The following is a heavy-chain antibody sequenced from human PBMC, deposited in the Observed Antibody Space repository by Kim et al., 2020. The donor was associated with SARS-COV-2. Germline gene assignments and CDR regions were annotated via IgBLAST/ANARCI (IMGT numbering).Heavy chain of an antibody. CDR2: IWYDGSNK. CDR1: GFTFSSYG. V-gene: IGHV3-33*01. CDR3: ARDLGYYDFWSGSPPRYGMDV. J-gene: IGHJ6*02. Sequence: GGSLRLSCAASGFTFSSYGMHWVRQAPGKGLEWVAVIWYDGSNKYYADSVKGRFTISRDNSKNTLYLQMNSLRAEDTAVYYCARDLGYYDFWSGSPPRYGMDVWGQGTTVTVSS. D-gene: IGHD3-3*01.